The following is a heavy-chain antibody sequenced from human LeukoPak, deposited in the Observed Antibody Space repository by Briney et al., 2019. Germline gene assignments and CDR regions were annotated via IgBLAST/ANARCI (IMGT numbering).Heavy chain of an antibody. CDR3: ARDLGRDGYNRFDY. CDR2: INPNSGGT. CDR1: GYTFNGYY. Sequence: GASVKVSCKASGYTFNGYYMHWVRQAPGQGLEWMGRINPNSGGTNYAQKFQGRVTMTRDTSISTAYMELNSLRSDDTAVYYCARDLGRDGYNRFDYWGQGTPVTVSS. J-gene: IGHJ4*02. V-gene: IGHV1-2*06. D-gene: IGHD5-24*01.